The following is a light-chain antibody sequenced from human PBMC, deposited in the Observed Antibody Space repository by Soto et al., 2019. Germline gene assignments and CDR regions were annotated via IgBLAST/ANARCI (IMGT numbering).Light chain of an antibody. J-gene: IGKJ2*01. CDR1: QTINTW. Sequence: DNQMTQSPSTLSASVGDRVTITCRASQTINTWLAWYQLKPGKAPVLLIFDASNLRSGVPSRFNGSGSGTEFTLTISSLQPDDIATYYCQQHNGYFGQGTKLEI. CDR2: DAS. V-gene: IGKV1-5*01. CDR3: QQHNGY.